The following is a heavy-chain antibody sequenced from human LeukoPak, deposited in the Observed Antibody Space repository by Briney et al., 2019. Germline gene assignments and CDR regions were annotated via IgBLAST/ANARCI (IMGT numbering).Heavy chain of an antibody. J-gene: IGHJ4*02. CDR3: ARLSQTPDYYTLGGYYYLGY. CDR2: MNPNTGRT. Sequence: ASVKVSCKASRYTFTSYDINWVREAAGHGLEWVGWMNPNTGRTGYAQKFQGRITMTRDTSINTAYMELTKLRSEDTAIYYCARLSQTPDYYTLGGYYYLGYWGQGTPVTVSS. CDR1: RYTFTSYD. V-gene: IGHV1-8*01. D-gene: IGHD3-10*01.